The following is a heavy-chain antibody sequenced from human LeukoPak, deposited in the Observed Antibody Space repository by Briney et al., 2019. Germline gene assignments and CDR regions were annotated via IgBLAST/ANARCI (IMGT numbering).Heavy chain of an antibody. CDR3: ARDFSYYDILTGYHFYFDY. V-gene: IGHV1-2*02. CDR2: INPNSGGT. J-gene: IGHJ4*02. D-gene: IGHD3-9*01. Sequence: ASVKVSRKASGGTFSSYAISWVRQAPGQGLEWMGWINPNSGGTNYAQKFQGRVTMTRDTSISTAYMELSRLRSDDTAVYYCARDFSYYDILTGYHFYFDYWGQGTLVTVSS. CDR1: GGTFSSYA.